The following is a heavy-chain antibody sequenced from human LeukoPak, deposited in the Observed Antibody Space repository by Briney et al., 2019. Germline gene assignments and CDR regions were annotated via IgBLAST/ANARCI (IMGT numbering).Heavy chain of an antibody. CDR3: ARGRQFTMVRGAPFDP. V-gene: IGHV4-39*01. J-gene: IGHJ5*02. Sequence: SETLSLTCTVSGGSISSSSYCWGWIRQPPGKGLEWIGSIYYSGSTYYNPSLKSRVTISVDTSKNQFSLKLSSVTAADTAVYYCARGRQFTMVRGAPFDPWGQGTLVTVSS. D-gene: IGHD3-10*01. CDR1: GGSISSSSYC. CDR2: IYYSGST.